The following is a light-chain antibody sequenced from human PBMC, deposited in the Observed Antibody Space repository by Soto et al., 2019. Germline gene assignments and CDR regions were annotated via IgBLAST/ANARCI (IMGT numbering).Light chain of an antibody. CDR3: QQYTSDPLS. V-gene: IGKV1D-16*01. J-gene: IGKJ4*01. Sequence: DIHLTQSPSSLTASVGDTVTITCRASQGVSTWLAWYQQKPERPPRSLIYAATTLQSGVPSRFNGSGSGTEFTLTISSLQPEDLATYYSQQYTSDPLSFGGGTKVEIK. CDR1: QGVSTW. CDR2: AAT.